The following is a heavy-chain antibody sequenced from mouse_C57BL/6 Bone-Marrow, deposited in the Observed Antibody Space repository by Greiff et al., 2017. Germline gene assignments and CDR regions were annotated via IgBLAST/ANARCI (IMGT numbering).Heavy chain of an antibody. V-gene: IGHV5-16*01. CDR1: GFTFSDYY. CDR3: ARESYDYDEAMDY. Sequence: EVKLVESEGGLVQPGSSMKLSCKASGFTFSDYYMAWVRQVPEKGLEWVANINYDGSSTYYLDSLKSRFIISRDNAKNIRYMQMSSLTSEDTATYYCARESYDYDEAMDYWGQGTSVTVSS. J-gene: IGHJ4*01. CDR2: INYDGSST. D-gene: IGHD2-4*01.